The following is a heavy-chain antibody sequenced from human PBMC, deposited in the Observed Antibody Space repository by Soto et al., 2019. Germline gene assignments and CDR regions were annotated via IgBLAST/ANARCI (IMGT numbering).Heavy chain of an antibody. CDR2: IYPGDSDT. Sequence: PGETLKISCTCSGYSFSTYWISWVRQMPGKGLEWMGIIYPGDSDTRYSPSFQGQVTISADKSSSTAYLQLSSLKASDTAMYYCARQNNDFLTGYYAYCGMDVWGQGTPVTVSS. V-gene: IGHV5-51*01. CDR3: ARQNNDFLTGYYAYCGMDV. J-gene: IGHJ6*02. CDR1: GYSFSTYW. D-gene: IGHD3-9*01.